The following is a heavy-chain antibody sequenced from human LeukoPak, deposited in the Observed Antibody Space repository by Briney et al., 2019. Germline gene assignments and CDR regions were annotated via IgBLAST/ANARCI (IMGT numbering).Heavy chain of an antibody. CDR3: ARDRRDPVVGNDAFDI. J-gene: IGHJ3*02. CDR1: GFTFSSYN. V-gene: IGHV3-21*01. CDR2: ISTSSSYI. D-gene: IGHD1-26*01. Sequence: TGGSLRLSCAASGFTFSSYNMNWVRQAPGKGLEWVSSISTSSSYIYYADSVKGRFTISRDNAKNSLYLQMNSLRAEDTAVYYCARDRRDPVVGNDAFDIWGQGTMVTVSS.